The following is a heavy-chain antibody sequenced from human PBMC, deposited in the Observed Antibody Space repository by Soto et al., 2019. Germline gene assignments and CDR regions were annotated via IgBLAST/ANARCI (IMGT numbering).Heavy chain of an antibody. V-gene: IGHV1-18*01. CDR2: ISAYNGNT. D-gene: IGHD6-19*01. CDR3: ARASSGWYDS. Sequence: QVQLVQSGAEVKKPGASVKVSCKASGYTFTSYGISWVRQAPGQGLEWMGWISAYNGNTNYAQKLQGRATMTTDTSTSTAYMELRSLSSDATAVHSGARASSGWYDSRGQGPLVTVSS. J-gene: IGHJ5*01. CDR1: GYTFTSYG.